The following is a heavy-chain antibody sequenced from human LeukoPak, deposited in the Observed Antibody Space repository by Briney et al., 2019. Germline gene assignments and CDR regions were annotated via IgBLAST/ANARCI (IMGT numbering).Heavy chain of an antibody. CDR1: GYSISSGYY. J-gene: IGHJ6*03. V-gene: IGHV4-38-2*02. CDR3: ARDGDGSGYYYMDV. CDR2: IYHSGST. Sequence: SETLSLTCTVSGYSISSGYYWGWIRQPPGKGLEWIGSIYHSGSTYYNPSLKSRVTISVDTSKNQFSLKLSSVTAADTAVYYCARDGDGSGYYYMDVWGKGTTVTVSS. D-gene: IGHD3-10*01.